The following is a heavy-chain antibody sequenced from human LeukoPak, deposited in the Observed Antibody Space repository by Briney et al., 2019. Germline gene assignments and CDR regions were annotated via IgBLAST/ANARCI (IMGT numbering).Heavy chain of an antibody. CDR2: INSDGSST. D-gene: IGHD1-26*01. V-gene: IGHV3-74*01. J-gene: IGHJ4*02. Sequence: GGSLRLSCAASGFTFSNYWMHWVRQAPGKGLVWVSRINSDGSSTSYADSVKGRFTISRDNAKNTLYLQMNSLRAEDTAVYYCARVRGATSGSYDYWGQGTLVTVSS. CDR3: ARVRGATSGSYDY. CDR1: GFTFSNYW.